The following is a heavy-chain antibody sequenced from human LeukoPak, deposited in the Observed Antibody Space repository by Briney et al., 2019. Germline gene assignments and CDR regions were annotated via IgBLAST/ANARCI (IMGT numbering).Heavy chain of an antibody. D-gene: IGHD6-19*01. CDR2: ISGSGGST. Sequence: PGGSLRLSCAASEFTFGNYWMSWVRQAPGKGLEWVSAISGSGGSTYYADSVKGRFTISRDNSKNTLYLQMNSLRAEDTAVYYCAKDRQWLTGRFDYWGQGTLVTVSS. J-gene: IGHJ4*02. CDR3: AKDRQWLTGRFDY. V-gene: IGHV3-23*01. CDR1: EFTFGNYW.